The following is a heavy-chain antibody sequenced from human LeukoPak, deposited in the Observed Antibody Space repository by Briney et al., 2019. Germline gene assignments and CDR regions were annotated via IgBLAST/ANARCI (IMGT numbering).Heavy chain of an antibody. CDR2: IWYDGSNK. CDR1: GFTFSSYG. D-gene: IGHD1-7*01. J-gene: IGHJ4*02. V-gene: IGHV3-33*06. Sequence: GRSLRLSCAASGFTFSSYGMHWVRQAPGKGLEWVAVIWYDGSNKYYADSVKGRFTISRDNSKNTRYLQMNSLRAEDTAVYYCAKDGTGTYVGAYFDYWGQGTLVTVSS. CDR3: AKDGTGTYVGAYFDY.